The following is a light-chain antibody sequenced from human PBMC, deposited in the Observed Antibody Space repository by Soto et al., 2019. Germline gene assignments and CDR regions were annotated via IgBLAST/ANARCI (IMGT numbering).Light chain of an antibody. J-gene: IGLJ1*01. CDR1: SSDIGLYNY. Sequence: SSRSQPGSISGSPGQAITIPCTGASSDIGLYNYVSWYQHHPGKAPKLLISEVNVRPSGLSDRFPASKAGNTASLTISGLQPEDEAYYYCSSLSTTSTSIVFGSGTKVTVL. V-gene: IGLV2-14*01. CDR3: SSLSTTSTSIV. CDR2: EVN.